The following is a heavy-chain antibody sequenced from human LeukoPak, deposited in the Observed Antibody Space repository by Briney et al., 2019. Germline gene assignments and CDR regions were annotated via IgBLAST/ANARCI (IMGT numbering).Heavy chain of an antibody. CDR1: GFTFSSYS. Sequence: PGGSLRLSCAASGFTFSSYSMNWVRQAPGKGLEWVSYISSSSSTIYYADSVKGRFTISRDNAKNSLYLQMNSLRPEDTAVYYCARVGIVATGGIDRYDAFDIWGQGTMVTVSS. D-gene: IGHD3-22*01. CDR3: ARVGIVATGGIDRYDAFDI. J-gene: IGHJ3*02. CDR2: ISSSSSTI. V-gene: IGHV3-48*01.